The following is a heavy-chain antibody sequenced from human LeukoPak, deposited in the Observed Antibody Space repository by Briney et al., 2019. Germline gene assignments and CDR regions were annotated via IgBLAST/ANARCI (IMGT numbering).Heavy chain of an antibody. CDR1: GFSLTTSGVG. V-gene: IGHV2-5*02. CDR2: IHWDDYK. Sequence: ESGPTLVKPTQTLTLTCSFSGFSLTTSGVGVGWIRQPPGKALEWLALIHWDDYKMYSQSLQSRLTITKDTSKNQVVLTMTDMDAVDTATYYCARATREPRLQAYYFDNSGQGTLVPVSS. D-gene: IGHD6-6*01. J-gene: IGHJ4*02. CDR3: ARATREPRLQAYYFDN.